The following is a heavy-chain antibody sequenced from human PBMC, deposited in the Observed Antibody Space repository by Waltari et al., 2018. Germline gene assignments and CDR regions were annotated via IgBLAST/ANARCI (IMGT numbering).Heavy chain of an antibody. CDR1: GDSIDYGGAH. Sequence: QVQLQESGPGLVKPSQTLSLTCTVSGDSIDYGGAHWAWMRRHPAKGLGWIGYISYSGTTDYNPSLKSRISISRDTSKNRFFLNMRSVTAADTAVYYCARDQGVSADNVHYGMDFWGQGTTVTVSS. J-gene: IGHJ6*02. D-gene: IGHD6-25*01. V-gene: IGHV4-31*03. CDR3: ARDQGVSADNVHYGMDF. CDR2: ISYSGTT.